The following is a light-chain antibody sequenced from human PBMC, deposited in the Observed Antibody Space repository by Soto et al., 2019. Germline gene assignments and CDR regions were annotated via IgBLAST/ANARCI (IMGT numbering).Light chain of an antibody. CDR1: QSVSSY. CDR2: GAS. V-gene: IGKV3-20*01. CDR3: QLYGSSRT. J-gene: IGKJ1*01. Sequence: PGERATLSCRASQSVSSYLAWYQQKPGQAPRLLIYGASSRATGIPDRFSGSGSGTDFTLTISRLEPEDFAVYYCQLYGSSRTFGQGTKVDIK.